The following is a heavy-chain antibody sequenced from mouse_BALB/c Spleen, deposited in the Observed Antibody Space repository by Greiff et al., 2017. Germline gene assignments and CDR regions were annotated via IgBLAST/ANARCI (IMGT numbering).Heavy chain of an antibody. V-gene: IGHV3-2*02. CDR2: ISYSGST. J-gene: IGHJ4*01. CDR1: GYPITGDYA. D-gene: IGHD3-1*01. CDR3: ARGGYFYAMDY. Sequence: EVKLQESGPGLVKPSQSLSLTCTVTGYPITGDYAWSWNRQFPGNKLECMGYISYSGSTGYNPSPKRRISITRDTSKNQFFLQLNSVTTEDTATYYCARGGYFYAMDYWGQGTSVTVSA.